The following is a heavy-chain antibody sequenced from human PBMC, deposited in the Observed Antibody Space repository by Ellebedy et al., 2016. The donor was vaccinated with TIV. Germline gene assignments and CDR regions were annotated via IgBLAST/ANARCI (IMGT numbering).Heavy chain of an antibody. CDR2: INSDGSST. D-gene: IGHD5-18*01. J-gene: IGHJ5*02. CDR1: GFTFSSYW. V-gene: IGHV3-74*01. CDR3: LTVGYSYGRSSWFDP. Sequence: PGGSLRLSCAASGFTFSSYWMHWVRQAPGKGLVWVSRINSDGSSTSYADSVKGRFTISRDNAKNTLYLQMNSLRAEDTAVYYCLTVGYSYGRSSWFDPWGQGTLVTVSS.